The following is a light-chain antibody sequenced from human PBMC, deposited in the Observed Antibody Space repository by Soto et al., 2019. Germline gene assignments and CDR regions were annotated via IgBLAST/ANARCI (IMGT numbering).Light chain of an antibody. CDR2: DVS. Sequence: QSALTQPASVSGSPGQSIAISCTGTSSDVGAYNSVSWYQQYPGKAPKLMIHDVSNRPSGVSDRFSGSKSGNTASLTISGLQAEDEADYYCSSYTSSNSYVFGSWTKLTVL. J-gene: IGLJ1*01. V-gene: IGLV2-14*01. CDR1: SSDVGAYNS. CDR3: SSYTSSNSYV.